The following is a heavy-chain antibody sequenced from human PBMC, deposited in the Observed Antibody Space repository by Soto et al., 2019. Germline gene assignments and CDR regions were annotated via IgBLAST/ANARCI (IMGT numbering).Heavy chain of an antibody. CDR3: ARLGYFGSGNYYYNYGMDV. V-gene: IGHV5-51*01. J-gene: IGHJ6*02. CDR2: MHLGDSDT. CDR1: GYSFTSYW. D-gene: IGHD3-10*01. Sequence: PGESLKISCKGSGYSFTSYWIGWVRQMPGKGLEWLGIMHLGDSDTRYSPSFQGQVTISADTAINTAYLQWSSLKASDTAMYYCARLGYFGSGNYYYNYGMDVWGQGTTVTVS.